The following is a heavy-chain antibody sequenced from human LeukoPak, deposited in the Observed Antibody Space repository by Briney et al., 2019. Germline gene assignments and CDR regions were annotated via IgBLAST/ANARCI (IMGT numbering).Heavy chain of an antibody. J-gene: IGHJ6*03. Sequence: GASVKVSCKASGYTFTSYGISWVRQAPGQGLEWMGWISAYNGNTNYAQKLQGRVTMTTDTSTSTAYMELRSLRSDDTAVYYCARSGGFLEWLLVGWDYYYYMDVWGKGTTVTVSS. CDR2: ISAYNGNT. CDR1: GYTFTSYG. V-gene: IGHV1-18*01. CDR3: ARSGGFLEWLLVGWDYYYYMDV. D-gene: IGHD3-3*01.